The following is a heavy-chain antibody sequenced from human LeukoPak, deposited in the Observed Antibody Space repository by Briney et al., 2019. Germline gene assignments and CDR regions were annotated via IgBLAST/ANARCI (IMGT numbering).Heavy chain of an antibody. V-gene: IGHV4-38-2*01. D-gene: IGHD6-19*01. J-gene: IGHJ5*02. Sequence: SETLSLTCAVSGYSISSGYYWGWIRQPPGKGLEWIGSIYRSGSTYYNPSLKSRVTISVDTSKNQFSLKLSSVTAADTAVYYCARRYDFSSGWFPHWFDPWGQGTPVTVSS. CDR3: ARRYDFSSGWFPHWFDP. CDR2: IYRSGST. CDR1: GYSISSGYY.